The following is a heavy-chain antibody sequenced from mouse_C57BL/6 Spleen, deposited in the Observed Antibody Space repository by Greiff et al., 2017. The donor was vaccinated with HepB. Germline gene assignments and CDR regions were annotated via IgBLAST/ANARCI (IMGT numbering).Heavy chain of an antibody. Sequence: QVHVKQPGAELVKPGASVKLSCKASGYTFTSYWMHWVKQRPGQGLEWIGMIHPNSGSTNYNEKFKSKATLTVDKSSSTAYMQLSSLTSEDSAVYYCARAGMIYYDYDGFDYWGQGTTLTVSS. CDR3: ARAGMIYYDYDGFDY. CDR2: IHPNSGST. J-gene: IGHJ2*01. CDR1: GYTFTSYW. V-gene: IGHV1-64*01. D-gene: IGHD2-4*01.